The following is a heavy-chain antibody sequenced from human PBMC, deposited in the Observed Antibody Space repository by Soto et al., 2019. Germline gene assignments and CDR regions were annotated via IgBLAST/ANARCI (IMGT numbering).Heavy chain of an antibody. CDR1: GSSIRTSSYY. D-gene: IGHD6-19*01. CDR3: ARKNGGYSSGWFPGMDV. V-gene: IGHV4-39*01. CDR2: LYYRGRD. Sequence: AKLLTLTGTVLGSSIRTSSYYGCGICQATGKGLEWIGSLYYRGRDYYNPSLKSRATISVDTSKNQFSLKISSVTAAHTAVTFCARKNGGYSSGWFPGMDVWGQGTTVTVSS. J-gene: IGHJ6*02.